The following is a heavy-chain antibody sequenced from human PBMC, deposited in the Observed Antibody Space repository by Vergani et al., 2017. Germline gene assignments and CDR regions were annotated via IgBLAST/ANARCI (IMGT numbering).Heavy chain of an antibody. CDR2: ISGHGDRT. Sequence: EVHLLESGGGQVEAGGSLRLSCVASGFTFSNSAMSWVRQTSGKGLEWVSAISGHGDRTYYADSVKGRFTISRDNSKNTLYLQMNSLRAEDTAVYYCAKVRLLAPPEAAAGPWGQGTLVTVSS. V-gene: IGHV3-23*01. J-gene: IGHJ5*02. CDR1: GFTFSNSA. CDR3: AKVRLLAPPEAAAGP. D-gene: IGHD6-13*01.